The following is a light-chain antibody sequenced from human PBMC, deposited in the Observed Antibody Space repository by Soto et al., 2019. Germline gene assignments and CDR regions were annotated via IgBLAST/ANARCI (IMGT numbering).Light chain of an antibody. J-gene: IGLJ3*02. Sequence: QSVLTQPPSASGTPGQRVTISCSGSSSNIGSNSVYWYQHRPGTAPKLLIYRSNQRPSGVPDRFSGSKSGTSASLAIGGLRSEDEADYYCAAWDDSLSGVVFGGGTQLTVL. CDR2: RSN. CDR3: AAWDDSLSGVV. V-gene: IGLV1-47*01. CDR1: SSNIGSNS.